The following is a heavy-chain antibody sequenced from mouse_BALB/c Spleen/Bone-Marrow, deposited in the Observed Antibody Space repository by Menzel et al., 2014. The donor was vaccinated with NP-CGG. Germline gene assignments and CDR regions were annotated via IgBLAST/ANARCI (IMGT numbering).Heavy chain of an antibody. V-gene: IGHV1-85*01. Sequence: VQVVESGAELVKPGASVKLSCKASGYTLISFDINWVRQRPEQGLEWIGWIFPGDGTTKYNEKFKGKATLTTDKSSNTAYMQLNRLTSEDSAVYFCAREVYFGRGYFDYWGQGTTLTVSS. CDR2: IFPGDGTT. CDR3: AREVYFGRGYFDY. CDR1: GYTLISFD. J-gene: IGHJ2*01. D-gene: IGHD3-1*01.